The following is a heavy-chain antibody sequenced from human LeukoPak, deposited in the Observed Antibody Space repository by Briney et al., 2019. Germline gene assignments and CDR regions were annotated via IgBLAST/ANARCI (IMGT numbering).Heavy chain of an antibody. V-gene: IGHV4-59*01. CDR1: VGSNIKYY. CDR2: IYYIGST. D-gene: IGHD1-26*01. CDR3: ARAPPGIVGASRGFDN. Sequence: SETLPVTFMFTVGSNIKYYWSWLRPPRCRELAGMGYIYYIGSTNYNLSLKSPVTISVDTSKNQFSLKLSSVTAADTAVYYCARAPPGIVGASRGFDNWGQGNLVTVSS. J-gene: IGHJ4*02.